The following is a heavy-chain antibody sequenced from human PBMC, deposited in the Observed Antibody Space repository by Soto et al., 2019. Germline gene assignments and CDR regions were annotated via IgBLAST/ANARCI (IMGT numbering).Heavy chain of an antibody. CDR1: GGSISSFH. J-gene: IGHJ6*02. CDR3: ARARITMVREVIKYNMDV. CDR2: IYYSGST. Sequence: SETLSLTCIVSGGSISSFHWSWIRQPPGKGLEWIGYIYYSGSTHSNPSLQSRVTISVDTSKNQFPLKLSSVTAADTGIYYCARARITMVREVIKYNMDVWGQVTTVTVSS. D-gene: IGHD3-10*01. V-gene: IGHV4-59*01.